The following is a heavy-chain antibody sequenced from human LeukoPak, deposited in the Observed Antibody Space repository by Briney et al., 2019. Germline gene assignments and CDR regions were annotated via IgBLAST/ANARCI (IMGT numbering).Heavy chain of an antibody. CDR2: IIPIFGTA. V-gene: IGHV1-69*05. CDR3: ARIRDGYNDAFDY. J-gene: IGHJ4*02. D-gene: IGHD5-24*01. Sequence: EASVKVSCKASGGTFSSYAISWVRQAPGQGLEWMGGIIPIFGTANYAQKFQGRVTMTRDMSTSTVYMELSSLRSEDTAMYYCARIRDGYNDAFDYWGQGTLLTISS. CDR1: GGTFSSYA.